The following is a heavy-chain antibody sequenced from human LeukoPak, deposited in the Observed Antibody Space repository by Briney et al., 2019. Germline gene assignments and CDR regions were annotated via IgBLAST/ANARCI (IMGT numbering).Heavy chain of an antibody. J-gene: IGHJ4*02. CDR1: GYRFTNYW. CDR2: IYPGDSDT. CDR3: ARLEMATFYY. Sequence: GESLKISCKGSGYRFTNYWIGWVRQMPGKGLEWMGIIYPGDSDTRYSPSFQGQVTISADRSITTAYLQWSSLKASDTAMYYCARLEMATFYYWGQGTLVTVSS. V-gene: IGHV5-51*01. D-gene: IGHD5-24*01.